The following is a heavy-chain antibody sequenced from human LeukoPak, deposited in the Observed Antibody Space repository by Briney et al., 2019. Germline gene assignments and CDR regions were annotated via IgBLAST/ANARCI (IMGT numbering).Heavy chain of an antibody. CDR1: GDSVPSNSAA. CDR2: TYYRSKWYN. V-gene: IGHV6-1*01. Sequence: SQTLSLTCAISGDSVPSNSAAWNCIRQSPSRGLEWLGRTYYRSKWYNDYAVSVKSRITINPDTSKNQFSLQLNSVTPEDTAVYYCASQYSSRLELFDYWGQGTLVTVSS. J-gene: IGHJ4*02. CDR3: ASQYSSRLELFDY. D-gene: IGHD6-13*01.